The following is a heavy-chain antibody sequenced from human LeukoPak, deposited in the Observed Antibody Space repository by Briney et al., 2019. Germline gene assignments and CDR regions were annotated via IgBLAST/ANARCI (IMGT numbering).Heavy chain of an antibody. CDR1: SGSINNHY. CDR2: IYDSWNT. Sequence: SETLSLTCIVSSGSINNHYWSWIRQPPGKGLEWIGYIYDSWNTNYNPSLKSRVTISIDTSKNQFSLNLASVTAADTAVYYCARDQIGYGLDYWGQGTLVTVSS. CDR3: ARDQIGYGLDY. J-gene: IGHJ4*02. V-gene: IGHV4-59*11. D-gene: IGHD5-18*01.